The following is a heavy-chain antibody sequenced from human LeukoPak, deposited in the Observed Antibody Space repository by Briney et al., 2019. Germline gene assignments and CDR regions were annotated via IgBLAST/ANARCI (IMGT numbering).Heavy chain of an antibody. CDR2: INPNSGGT. CDR3: ARAPGPGPLDH. J-gene: IGHJ4*02. V-gene: IGHV1-2*02. Sequence: ASVKVSCKASGYTFTSYGISWVRQAPGQGLEWMGWINPNSGGTNYAQNFQGRVTMTRDTSISTAYMELNSLISDDTAVYYCARAPGPGPLDHWGQGTLVTVSS. CDR1: GYTFTSYG.